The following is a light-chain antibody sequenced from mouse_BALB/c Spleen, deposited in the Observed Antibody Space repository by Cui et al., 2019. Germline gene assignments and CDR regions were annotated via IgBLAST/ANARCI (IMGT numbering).Light chain of an antibody. J-gene: IGKJ1*01. CDR3: HQWSSYPWT. CDR2: STS. Sequence: QFVLNESQQIMSASLGEEITLTCSGSSSVSYMHLYQQKSGTSPKLLIYSTSNLASGVPSRFSGSGTGTFYSLTISSVEAEDAADYYCHQWSSYPWTFGGGTKLEIK. V-gene: IGKV4-80*01. CDR1: SSVSY.